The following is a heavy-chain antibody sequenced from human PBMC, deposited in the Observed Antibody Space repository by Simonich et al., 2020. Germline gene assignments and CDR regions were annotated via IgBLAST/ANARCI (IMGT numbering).Heavy chain of an antibody. CDR3: ARDGLGTAYYYYMDV. J-gene: IGHJ6*03. CDR2: IKQDGSGK. Sequence: EVQLVESGGGLVQPGGSLRLSCAASGFTFSSYWMSWARQAPGKGLEWVANIKQDGSGKYYVDSVKGRFTISRDNAKNSLYLQMNSLGAEDTAVYYCARDGLGTAYYYYMDVWGKGTTVTVSS. D-gene: IGHD7-27*01. V-gene: IGHV3-7*01. CDR1: GFTFSSYW.